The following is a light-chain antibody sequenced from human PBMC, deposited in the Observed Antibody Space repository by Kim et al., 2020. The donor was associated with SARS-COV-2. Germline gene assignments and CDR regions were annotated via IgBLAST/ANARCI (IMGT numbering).Light chain of an antibody. CDR2: AAS. V-gene: IGKV3-20*01. Sequence: SPGERATLACRASQSVSSSYLAWYQQKPGQAPRLLIYAASSRATGIPDRFSGSGSGTDFTLTISRLEPEDFAVYYCQQYGSSLLTFGGGTKVDIK. CDR3: QQYGSSLLT. J-gene: IGKJ4*01. CDR1: QSVSSSY.